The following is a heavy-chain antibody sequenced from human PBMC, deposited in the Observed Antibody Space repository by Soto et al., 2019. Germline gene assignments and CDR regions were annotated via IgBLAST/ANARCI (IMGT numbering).Heavy chain of an antibody. CDR2: IYPGDSDT. Sequence: GESLKISCKASGYSFTRFWIGWVRQMPGKGLEWMGLIYPGDSDTRYSPSFQGQVAFSADTSTSTVYLQWSRLRASDTAIYYCARPTTLTQIDFWGQGTLVTVSS. CDR3: ARPTTLTQIDF. CDR1: GYSFTRFW. V-gene: IGHV5-51*01. J-gene: IGHJ4*02. D-gene: IGHD3-16*01.